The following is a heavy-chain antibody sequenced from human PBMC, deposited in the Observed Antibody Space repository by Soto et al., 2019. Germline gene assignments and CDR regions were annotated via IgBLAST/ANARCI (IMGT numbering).Heavy chain of an antibody. CDR3: ARDSSGWPEYYFDY. V-gene: IGHV3-48*02. D-gene: IGHD6-19*01. CDR2: ISSSSSTI. J-gene: IGHJ4*02. Sequence: GGSLRLSCAASGFTFSSYSMNWVRQAPGKGLEWVSYISSSSSTIYYADSVKGRFTISRDNAKNSLYLQMNSLRDEDTAVYYCARDSSGWPEYYFDYWGQGTLVTVSS. CDR1: GFTFSSYS.